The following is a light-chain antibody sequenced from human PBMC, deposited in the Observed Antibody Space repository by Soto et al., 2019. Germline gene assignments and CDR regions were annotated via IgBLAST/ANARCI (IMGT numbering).Light chain of an antibody. V-gene: IGKV3-20*01. CDR3: QQQGRSWIT. J-gene: IGKJ5*01. CDR1: QSVNGNS. CDR2: GAS. Sequence: EVVLTQSPGTLSLSPGERATLSCRASQSVNGNSLAWYQQKPGQAPRVFIYGASIRATGIPDRFSGSGSGTDFTLTISRLEPEDFAVYYCQQQGRSWITSGQGTRLEIK.